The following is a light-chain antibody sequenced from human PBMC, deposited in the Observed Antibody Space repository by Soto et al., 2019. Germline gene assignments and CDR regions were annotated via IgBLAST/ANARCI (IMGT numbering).Light chain of an antibody. CDR2: CAS. V-gene: IGKV3D-15*01. CDR1: QSVSSN. CDR3: QQYNNWPPWT. Sequence: EIVMTQSPATLSVSPGERATLSCRASQSVSSNLAWYQQKPGRTPRLLIYCASTRATGIPARFSGSGSGTEFTLTINGLQSEDFAVYYCQQYNNWPPWTFGQGTRVDIK. J-gene: IGKJ1*01.